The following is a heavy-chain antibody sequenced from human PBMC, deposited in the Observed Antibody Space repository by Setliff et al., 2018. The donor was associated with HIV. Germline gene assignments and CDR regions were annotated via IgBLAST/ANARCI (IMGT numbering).Heavy chain of an antibody. D-gene: IGHD3-3*01. Sequence: ASVKVSCKASGYTFTGYYVHWVRQAPGQGLEWMGWINPQSGGTHFAQKFEGRVAMTMDTSISTDYMELKTLRSDDTAVYYCARGRTNYHFRSGYPVDALDIWGQGTMVT. V-gene: IGHV1-2*02. CDR3: ARGRTNYHFRSGYPVDALDI. CDR1: GYTFTGYY. CDR2: INPQSGGT. J-gene: IGHJ3*02.